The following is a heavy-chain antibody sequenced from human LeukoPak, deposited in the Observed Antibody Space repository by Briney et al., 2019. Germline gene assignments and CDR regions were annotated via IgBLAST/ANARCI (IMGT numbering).Heavy chain of an antibody. V-gene: IGHV3-23*01. CDR1: GLTFSSYA. J-gene: IGHJ4*02. CDR2: ISGSGGST. CDR3: AKDRGLLPYYFDY. Sequence: GGSLRLSCAASGLTFSSYAMSWVRQAPGKGLEWVSAISGSGGSTYYADSVKGRFTISRDNSKNTLYLQMNSLRAEDTAVYYCAKDRGLLPYYFDYWGQGTLVTVSS. D-gene: IGHD5-12*01.